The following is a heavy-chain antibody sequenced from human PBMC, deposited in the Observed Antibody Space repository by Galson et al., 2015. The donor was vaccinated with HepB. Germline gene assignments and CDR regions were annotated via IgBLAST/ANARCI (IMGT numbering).Heavy chain of an antibody. J-gene: IGHJ4*02. CDR1: GFTVSTNY. CDR3: AREGRSAWLEY. D-gene: IGHD6-19*01. CDR2: TYSGGKT. Sequence: SLRLSCAASGFTVSTNYMSWVRQAPGKGLEWVSVTYSGGKTYYADSVKGRFTISRDSAKDTLVLQSNRLRVDDTAVYYCAREGRSAWLEYWGQGTLVTVSP. V-gene: IGHV3-66*01.